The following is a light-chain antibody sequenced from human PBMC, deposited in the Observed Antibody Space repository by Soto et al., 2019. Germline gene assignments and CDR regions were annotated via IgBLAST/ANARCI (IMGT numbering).Light chain of an antibody. Sequence: QSALTQPASVSGSPGQSITISCTGTSNDIGGYNYVSWYQQLPGTAPKLLIYNTNQRPSGVPDRFSGSKSGTSASLAISGLQSEDEADYFCAAWDDSLNGVVFGGGTKLTVL. CDR3: AAWDDSLNGVV. CDR1: SNDIGGYNY. CDR2: NTN. J-gene: IGLJ2*01. V-gene: IGLV1-44*01.